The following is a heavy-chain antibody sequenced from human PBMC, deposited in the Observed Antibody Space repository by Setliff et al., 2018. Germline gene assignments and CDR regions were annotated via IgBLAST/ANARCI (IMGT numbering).Heavy chain of an antibody. Sequence: GGSLRLSCAASGFTFSTYSMIWVRQAPGKGLEWVSSISPSSSHIYYADSVKGRFTISRDNAENSLHLQLNSLRAEDTAVYYCARSRGVTMATQYFDYWGQGTLVTVS. J-gene: IGHJ4*02. D-gene: IGHD3-10*01. CDR2: ISPSSSHI. CDR1: GFTFSTYS. CDR3: ARSRGVTMATQYFDY. V-gene: IGHV3-21*01.